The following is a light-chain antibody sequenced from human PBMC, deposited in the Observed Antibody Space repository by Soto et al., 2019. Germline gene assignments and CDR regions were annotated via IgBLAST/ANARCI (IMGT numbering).Light chain of an antibody. CDR3: SSSAISSTFVV. CDR2: EGT. V-gene: IGLV2-23*03. CDR1: SSDAGSYNL. J-gene: IGLJ2*01. Sequence: QSALTQPASVSGSPGQSITIPCTGTSSDAGSYNLVSWYQHHPGKAPKLIIYEGTKRPLGVSNRFSGSKSGNTASLTISGLQAEDEADYHCSSSAISSTFVVFGGGTK.